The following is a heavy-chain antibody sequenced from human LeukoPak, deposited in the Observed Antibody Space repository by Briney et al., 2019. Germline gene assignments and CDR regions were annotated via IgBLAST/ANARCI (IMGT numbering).Heavy chain of an antibody. Sequence: SETLSLTCAVYGGSFSDYYWGWIRQPPGKGLEWIGGINHSGSTNYNPSLKSRVTISVDTSKNQFSLKLSSVTAADTAVYYCARRREYCTSTSCPDVWFDPWGQGTLVTVSS. D-gene: IGHD2-2*01. CDR2: INHSGST. CDR3: ARRREYCTSTSCPDVWFDP. J-gene: IGHJ5*02. V-gene: IGHV4-34*01. CDR1: GGSFSDYY.